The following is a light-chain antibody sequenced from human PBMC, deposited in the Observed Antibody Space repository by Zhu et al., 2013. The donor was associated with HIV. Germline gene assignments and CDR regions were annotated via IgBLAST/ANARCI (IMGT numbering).Light chain of an antibody. CDR2: GAS. CDR1: QNIYKN. CDR3: QQYGSSPLT. J-gene: IGKJ4*01. Sequence: EIVMTQSPATLSVSPGERATLSCRASQNIYKNLAWYRQKHGQAPRLLIYGASNRATGIPARFSGSGSATDFTLTIYRLEPQDFAVYYCQQYGSSPLTFGGGTKVEIK. V-gene: IGKV3-20*01.